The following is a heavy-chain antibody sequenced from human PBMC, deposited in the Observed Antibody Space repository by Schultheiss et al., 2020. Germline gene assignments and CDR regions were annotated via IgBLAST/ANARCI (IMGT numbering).Heavy chain of an antibody. J-gene: IGHJ3*02. CDR1: GGTFSSYA. V-gene: IGHV1-58*02. D-gene: IGHD3-10*01. CDR3: ASSKAAGAFDI. CDR2: IVVGSGNT. Sequence: GDSLKISCKASGGTFSSYAISWVRQARGQRLEWIGWIVVGSGNTNYAQKFQGRVTMTRNTSISTAYMELSSLRSEDTAVYYCASSKAAGAFDIWGQGTMVTV.